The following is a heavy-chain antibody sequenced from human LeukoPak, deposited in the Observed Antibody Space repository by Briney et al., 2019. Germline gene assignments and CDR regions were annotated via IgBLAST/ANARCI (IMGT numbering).Heavy chain of an antibody. CDR3: ARILVGATTDY. J-gene: IGHJ4*02. D-gene: IGHD1-26*01. V-gene: IGHV4-59*01. Sequence: PSETLSLTCTVSGGSISSYYWSWIRQPPGKGLEWIGYIYYSGSTNYNPSLKSRVTISVDTSKNQFSLKLSSVTAADSALYFCARILVGATTDYWGQGTLVTVSS. CDR2: IYYSGST. CDR1: GGSISSYY.